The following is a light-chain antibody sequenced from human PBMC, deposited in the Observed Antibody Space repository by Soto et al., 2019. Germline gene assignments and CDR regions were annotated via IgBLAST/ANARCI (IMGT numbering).Light chain of an antibody. CDR2: WAS. J-gene: IGKJ1*01. CDR1: QSVLYSANNKNY. CDR3: QQYYGSPWT. V-gene: IGKV4-1*01. Sequence: DIVMTQSPDSLAVSLGERATINCKSSQSVLYSANNKNYLGWFQQKAGQPPKLLIYWASTRESGVPDRFSGSGSEPDVTLTISSLQAEDVDVYYCQQYYGSPWTFGQGTRVEIK.